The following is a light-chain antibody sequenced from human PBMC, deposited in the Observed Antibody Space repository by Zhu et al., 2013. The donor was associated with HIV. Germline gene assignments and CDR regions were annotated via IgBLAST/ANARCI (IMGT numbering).Light chain of an antibody. CDR1: QSVGSY. Sequence: EIVLTQSPATLSLSPGERATLSCRASQSVGSYLAWYQQRPGQAPRLLIYDASSRATGIPARFSGSGSGTDFTLTINRLQPDDFAVYYCQQYGDSPITFGQGTRLQIK. V-gene: IGKV3-11*01. CDR2: DAS. CDR3: QQYGDSPIT. J-gene: IGKJ5*01.